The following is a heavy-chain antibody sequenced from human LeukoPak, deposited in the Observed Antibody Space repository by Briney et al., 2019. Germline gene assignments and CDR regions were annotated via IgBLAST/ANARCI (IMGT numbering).Heavy chain of an antibody. J-gene: IGHJ4*02. CDR3: ARGRGYDSGTYNYAFSDY. Sequence: GGSLRLSCAASRFTFSNYGMHWVRQAPGKGLEWVAVIWYDGSNKYYADSVKGRFTISRDNAKNTLYLQMNSLRAEDTAVYYCARGRGYDSGTYNYAFSDYWGQGTLVTVSS. CDR1: RFTFSNYG. D-gene: IGHD3-22*01. CDR2: IWYDGSNK. V-gene: IGHV3-33*01.